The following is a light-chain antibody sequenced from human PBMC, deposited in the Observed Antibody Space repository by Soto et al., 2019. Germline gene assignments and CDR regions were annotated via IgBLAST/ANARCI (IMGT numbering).Light chain of an antibody. CDR3: QSYDNSLSGVV. CDR2: DND. V-gene: IGLV1-40*01. Sequence: QSVLTQSPSVSGAPGQRIIISCTGSSSNIGAGFDVHWYQHLPGTAPKLLVYDNDNRPSGLPARFSDSRSGTSASLAITSLQADDEADYYCQSYDNSLSGVVFGGGTKLTVL. J-gene: IGLJ2*01. CDR1: SSNIGAGFD.